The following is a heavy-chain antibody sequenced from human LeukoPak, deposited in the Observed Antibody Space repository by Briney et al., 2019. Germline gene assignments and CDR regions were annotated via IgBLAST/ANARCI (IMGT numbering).Heavy chain of an antibody. Sequence: PGGSLRLSCAASGFTFSDYGMHWVRQAPGKGLEWVAVIWYDGTNKDYADPVKGRLTISRDNSKNTLFLQVNSLRAEDTAVYYCTRAGDSSRLRRYYYYGMDVWGQGTTVTVSS. CDR1: GFTFSDYG. CDR2: IWYDGTNK. CDR3: TRAGDSSRLRRYYYYGMDV. D-gene: IGHD6-13*01. V-gene: IGHV3-33*01. J-gene: IGHJ6*02.